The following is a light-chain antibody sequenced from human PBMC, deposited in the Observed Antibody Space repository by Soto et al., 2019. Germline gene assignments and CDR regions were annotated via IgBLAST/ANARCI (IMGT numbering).Light chain of an antibody. CDR3: QQYGESLFT. J-gene: IGKJ3*01. Sequence: EIVLTQSPGTLSLSPGEGATLSSRASQTVTVNSLAWYQQTPGQTPRLLIYAASTRATGIPDRFNGSGSGTDLLLTISRLEPEDFAIYYCQQYGESLFTVGPWTQVDIK. CDR1: QTVTVNS. V-gene: IGKV3-20*01. CDR2: AAS.